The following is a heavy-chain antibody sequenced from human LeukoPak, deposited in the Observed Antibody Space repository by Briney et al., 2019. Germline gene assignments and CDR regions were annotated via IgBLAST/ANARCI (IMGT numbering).Heavy chain of an antibody. CDR3: AKDGGTSWDHYYFMDV. CDR1: EFTLSG. CDR2: ISYDGSKK. Sequence: GRSLRLSCTVSEFTLSGLHWVRQAPGKGLEWVAVISYDGSKKYYADSVKGRFTISRDNSKNTLYLQMNSLRGEDTALYYCAKDGGTSWDHYYFMDVWGQGTAVTVSS. J-gene: IGHJ6*02. D-gene: IGHD6-13*01. V-gene: IGHV3-30-3*02.